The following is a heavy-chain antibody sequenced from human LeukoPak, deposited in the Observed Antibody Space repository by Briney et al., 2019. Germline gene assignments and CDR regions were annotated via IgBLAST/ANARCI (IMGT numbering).Heavy chain of an antibody. J-gene: IGHJ6*02. D-gene: IGHD3-10*01. CDR1: GFTFSSYA. CDR2: ISYDGSNK. V-gene: IGHV3-30-3*01. Sequence: GGSLRLCCAASGFTFSSYAMHWVRRAPGKGLEWVAVISYDGSNKYYADSVKRRFTISRDNSKNTLYLQMNSPRAEDTAVYYCARGELLWFGELFVAPRYYYGMDVWGQGITVTVSS. CDR3: ARGELLWFGELFVAPRYYYGMDV.